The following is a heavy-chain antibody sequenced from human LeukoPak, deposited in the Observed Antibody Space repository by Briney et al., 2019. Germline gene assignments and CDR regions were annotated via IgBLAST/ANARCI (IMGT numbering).Heavy chain of an antibody. Sequence: GGSQRLSCAASGFTFSSYTIHWVRQAPGKGLEWVAAISHDGSNKYYADSVKGRFTISRDNSKNTLYLQMNSLRGEDSAVYYCARDTRPHYDYYYDGMDVWGQGTTVTVSS. CDR3: ARDTRPHYDYYYDGMDV. V-gene: IGHV3-30-3*01. J-gene: IGHJ6*02. D-gene: IGHD4-17*01. CDR2: ISHDGSNK. CDR1: GFTFSSYT.